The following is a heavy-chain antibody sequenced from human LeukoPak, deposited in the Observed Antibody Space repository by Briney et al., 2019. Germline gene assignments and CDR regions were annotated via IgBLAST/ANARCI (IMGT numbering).Heavy chain of an antibody. D-gene: IGHD3-22*01. J-gene: IGHJ4*02. V-gene: IGHV3-74*01. CDR2: INSYGSST. CDR1: GFTFSSYW. CDR3: ARDKEDSSGFPLGY. Sequence: GGSLRLSCAASGFTFSSYWMHWVRQAPGKGLVWVSRINSYGSSTSYADSVKDRFTISRDNAKNTLYLQMNSLRAEDTAVYYCARDKEDSSGFPLGYWGQGTLVTVSS.